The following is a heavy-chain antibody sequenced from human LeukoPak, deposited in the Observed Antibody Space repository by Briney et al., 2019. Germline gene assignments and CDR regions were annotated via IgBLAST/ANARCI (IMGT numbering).Heavy chain of an antibody. V-gene: IGHV1-18*01. D-gene: IGHD2-2*01. J-gene: IGHJ5*02. CDR1: GYTFTIYG. CDR2: ISAYNGNT. CDR3: ARVFLRGYNSDCSSTSCRHAVFDP. Sequence: GASVKVSFKASGYTFTIYGISWVRQAPGQGLEWMGWISAYNGNTNYAQKLQGRVTMTTDTSTSTAYMELRSLRSDDTAVYYCARVFLRGYNSDCSSTSCRHAVFDPWGQGTLVTVSS.